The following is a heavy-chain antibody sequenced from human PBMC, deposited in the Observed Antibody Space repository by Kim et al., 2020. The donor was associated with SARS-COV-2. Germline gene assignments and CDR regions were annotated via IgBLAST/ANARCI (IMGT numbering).Heavy chain of an antibody. CDR1: GFTFSSYA. J-gene: IGHJ4*01. Sequence: GGSLRLSCAASGFTFSSYAMHWVRQAPGKGLEYVSAISSNGGSTYYANSVKGRFTISRDNSKNTLYLQMGSLRAEDMAVYYCARDEMTHPREGAFDYWG. CDR3: ARDEMTHPREGAFDY. CDR2: ISSNGGST. D-gene: IGHD1-26*01. V-gene: IGHV3-64*01.